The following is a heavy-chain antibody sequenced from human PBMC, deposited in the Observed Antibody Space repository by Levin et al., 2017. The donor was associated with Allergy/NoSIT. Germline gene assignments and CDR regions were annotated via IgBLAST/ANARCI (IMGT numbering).Heavy chain of an antibody. CDR1: GFIFEDYA. D-gene: IGHD2-8*01. CDR2: ISWSSHSL. CDR3: TKDIFRVCSLGSKLEGYGLDV. Sequence: GGSLRLSCEASGFIFEDYAMHWVRQVPGKGLEWVAGISWSSHSLGYADSVKGRFTISRDHPKNSLYLQMYRLRIEDTALYYITKDIFRVCSLGSKLEGYGLDVWGHGTAVTV. J-gene: IGHJ6*02. V-gene: IGHV3-9*01.